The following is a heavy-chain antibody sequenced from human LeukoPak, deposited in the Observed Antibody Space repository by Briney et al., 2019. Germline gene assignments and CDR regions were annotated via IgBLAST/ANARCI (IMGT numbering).Heavy chain of an antibody. J-gene: IGHJ4*02. V-gene: IGHV3-23*01. Sequence: GGTLRLSCATSGFIFSHHGMNWVRQAPGKGLEWVSGIRADAVTTYYADSVKGCFIISRDNSKNTVYLQMNSLSAEDAAVYYCVKDDGWVQYANWGQGTLVTVSS. CDR2: IRADAVTT. CDR1: GFIFSHHG. D-gene: IGHD5-24*01. CDR3: VKDDGWVQYAN.